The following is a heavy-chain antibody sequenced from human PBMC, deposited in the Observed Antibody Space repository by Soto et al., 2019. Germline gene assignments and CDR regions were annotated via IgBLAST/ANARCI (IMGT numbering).Heavy chain of an antibody. CDR2: MNPNSGNT. CDR1: GYTFTSYD. Sequence: ASVKVSCKASGYTFTSYDINWVRQATGQGLEWMGWMNPNSGNTGYAQKFQGRVTMTRNTSISTAYMELSSLRSEDTAVYYCARGLSRYQLPRGSAFDIWGQGTMVTVSS. D-gene: IGHD2-2*01. J-gene: IGHJ3*02. V-gene: IGHV1-8*01. CDR3: ARGLSRYQLPRGSAFDI.